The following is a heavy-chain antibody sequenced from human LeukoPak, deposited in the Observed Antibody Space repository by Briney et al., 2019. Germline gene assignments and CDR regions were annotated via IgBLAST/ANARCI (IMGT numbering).Heavy chain of an antibody. CDR1: GYTFTSYY. CDR3: ARASSSGRRFDY. CDR2: INPSGGSTT. J-gene: IGHJ4*02. D-gene: IGHD3-22*01. V-gene: IGHV1-46*01. Sequence: ASVKVSCKASGYTFTSYYMHWVRQAPAQGLEWMGIINPSGGSTTSYAQKFQGRVTMTRDTSTSTVDMELNSLTSEDTAVYYCARASSSGRRFDYWGQGTLVTVSS.